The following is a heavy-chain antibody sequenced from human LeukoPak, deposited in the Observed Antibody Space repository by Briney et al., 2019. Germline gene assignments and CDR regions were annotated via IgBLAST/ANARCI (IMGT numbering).Heavy chain of an antibody. V-gene: IGHV3-7*01. Sequence: GGSLRLSCAASGFTFSSYAMSWVRQAPGKGLEWVANIKQDGSEKNYVDSVKGRFTISRDNAKNSLFLQMNSLRAEDTALYYCARDYTATGAMDVWGQGTTVTVS. J-gene: IGHJ6*02. CDR1: GFTFSSYA. CDR2: IKQDGSEK. D-gene: IGHD2-21*02. CDR3: ARDYTATGAMDV.